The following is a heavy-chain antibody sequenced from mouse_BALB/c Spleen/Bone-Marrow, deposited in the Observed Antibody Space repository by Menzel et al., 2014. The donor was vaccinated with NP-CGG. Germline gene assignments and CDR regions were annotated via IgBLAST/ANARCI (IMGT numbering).Heavy chain of an antibody. CDR3: ARHAYYDQTEVSFVY. V-gene: IGHV5-9-2*01. CDR1: GFTFNNYG. CDR2: ISGGGSYT. D-gene: IGHD2-10*01. Sequence: EVKVEESGGGLVKSGGSLRLSCAASGFTFNNYGMSWVRQTPEKRLEWVATISGGGSYTSYPDSVKGRFTISRDNAKNDLYLQLSSLRSEDTALYYCARHAYYDQTEVSFVYWGQGTLVTVPA. J-gene: IGHJ3*01.